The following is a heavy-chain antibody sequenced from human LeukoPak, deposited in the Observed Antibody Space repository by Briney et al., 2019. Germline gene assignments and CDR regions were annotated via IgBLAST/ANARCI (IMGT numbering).Heavy chain of an antibody. Sequence: SETLSLTCAVYGGSFSGYYWSWIRQPPGKRLEWIGEINHSGSTNYNPSLKSRVTISVDTSKNQFSLNLSSVTAADTAVYYCARRVTTRLPFRYWGQGTLVTVSS. CDR3: ARRVTTRLPFRY. CDR1: GGSFSGYY. D-gene: IGHD4-17*01. V-gene: IGHV4-34*01. J-gene: IGHJ4*02. CDR2: INHSGST.